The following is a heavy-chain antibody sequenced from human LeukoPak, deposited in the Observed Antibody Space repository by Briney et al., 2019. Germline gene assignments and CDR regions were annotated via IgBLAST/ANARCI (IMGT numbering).Heavy chain of an antibody. CDR2: IYYSGTT. D-gene: IGHD5-24*01. Sequence: KTSETLSLTCTVSGDAINSYYWSWIRHPPGKGLEWIGYIYYSGTTNYNPSLKSRVTISVDKSKNQFSLKLSSVTAADTAVYYCARTSSGWLQIDYWGQGTLVTVSS. CDR3: ARTSSGWLQIDY. V-gene: IGHV4-59*08. J-gene: IGHJ4*02. CDR1: GDAINSYY.